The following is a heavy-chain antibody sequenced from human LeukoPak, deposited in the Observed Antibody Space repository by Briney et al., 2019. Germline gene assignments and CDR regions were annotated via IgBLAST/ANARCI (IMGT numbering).Heavy chain of an antibody. J-gene: IGHJ3*01. CDR1: GGSLSGYY. V-gene: IGHV4-34*01. D-gene: IGHD3-16*01. CDR3: AGGRLLYYYYYPRCSPCDV. Sequence: SETLSLTCGVHGGSLSGYYWTWIRQTPGKGLEWIGEINHSGNTNYNPSLKSRVAISIDTSTNEFSLRLNSVIAADTAVYYCAGGRLLYYYYYPRCSPCDVWGQGTTVIVSS. CDR2: INHSGNT.